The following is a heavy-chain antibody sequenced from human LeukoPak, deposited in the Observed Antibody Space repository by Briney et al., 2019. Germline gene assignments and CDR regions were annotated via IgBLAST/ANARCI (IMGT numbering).Heavy chain of an antibody. CDR2: INPNSGGT. CDR3: ARDLYGSGSYYLPMVDY. Sequence: ASVKVSCKASGYTFTGYYMHWVRQAPGQGLEWMGRINPNSGGTNYAQKFQGRVTMTRDTSISTAYMELSRLRSDDTAVYYCARDLYGSGSYYLPMVDYWGQGTLVTVSS. D-gene: IGHD3-10*01. V-gene: IGHV1-2*06. J-gene: IGHJ4*02. CDR1: GYTFTGYY.